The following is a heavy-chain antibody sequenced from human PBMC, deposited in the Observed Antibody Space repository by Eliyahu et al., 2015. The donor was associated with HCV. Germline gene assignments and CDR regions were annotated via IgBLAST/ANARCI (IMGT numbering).Heavy chain of an antibody. D-gene: IGHD2-21*02. V-gene: IGHV3-30*04. Sequence: QVQLVESGGGVVQPGRSLRLSCAASGFXFXXYAMHXFRQAPGKGLEWVAVISYDGSNKYYADSVKGRFTISRDNSKNTLYLQMNILRAEDTAVYYCARAYCGGDCYPSYYYYYYGMDVWGQGTTVTVSS. CDR3: ARAYCGGDCYPSYYYYYYGMDV. J-gene: IGHJ6*02. CDR2: ISYDGSNK. CDR1: GFXFXXYA.